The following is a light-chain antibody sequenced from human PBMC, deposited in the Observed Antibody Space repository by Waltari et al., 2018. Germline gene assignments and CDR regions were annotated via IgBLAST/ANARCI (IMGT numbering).Light chain of an antibody. CDR3: AAWDDSVTGEV. CDR1: SSNNGTNS. CDR2: NSD. Sequence: QSVLTQPPSMSGTPGQRVTLSCSGSSSNNGTNSVCWYQQLPGTAPKLLIYNSDQRPSGVPDRFSGSTSGTSASLAISGLRSEDDGDYYCAAWDDSVTGEVFGGGTRLTVL. J-gene: IGLJ3*02. V-gene: IGLV1-47*01.